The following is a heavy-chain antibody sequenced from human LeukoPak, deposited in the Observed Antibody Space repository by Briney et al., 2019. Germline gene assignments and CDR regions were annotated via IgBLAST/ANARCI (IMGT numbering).Heavy chain of an antibody. Sequence: GGSLRLSCAASGFTFDDYGMSWVRQAPGRELEWVSGINWNGGSTSYADSVKGRFTISRDNAKNSLYLQMNSLRAEDTALYYCARVKEASAFDIWGQGTMVTVSS. CDR1: GFTFDDYG. J-gene: IGHJ3*02. CDR3: ARVKEASAFDI. V-gene: IGHV3-20*04. D-gene: IGHD5-12*01. CDR2: INWNGGST.